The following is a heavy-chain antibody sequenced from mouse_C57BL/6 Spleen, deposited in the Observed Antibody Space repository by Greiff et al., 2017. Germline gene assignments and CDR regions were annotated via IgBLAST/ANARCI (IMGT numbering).Heavy chain of an antibody. J-gene: IGHJ1*03. D-gene: IGHD1-1*01. CDR3: ARNLIGGSTWYFDV. Sequence: VQLQQPGAELVRPGSSVKLSCKASGYTFTSYWMDWVKQRPGQGLEWIGNIYPSDSETHYNQKLKDKATLTVDKSSSTAYMQLSSLTSEDSAVYYCARNLIGGSTWYFDVWGTGTTVTVSS. V-gene: IGHV1-61*01. CDR1: GYTFTSYW. CDR2: IYPSDSET.